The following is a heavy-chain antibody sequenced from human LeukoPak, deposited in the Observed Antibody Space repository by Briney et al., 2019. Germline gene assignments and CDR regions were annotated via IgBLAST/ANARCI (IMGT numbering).Heavy chain of an antibody. D-gene: IGHD3-3*01. J-gene: IGHJ4*02. CDR1: GVSISSDGFY. CDR2: IFHSGTT. Sequence: PSQTLSLTCTVSGVSISSDGFYWSWIRQPPGKGLEWTGYIFHSGTTYYNPSLKSRVTISVDTSKNQFSLKLSSVTAADTAVYYCARVKGGHYEHRPYLDYWGQGTLVTVSS. V-gene: IGHV4-30-2*01. CDR3: ARVKGGHYEHRPYLDY.